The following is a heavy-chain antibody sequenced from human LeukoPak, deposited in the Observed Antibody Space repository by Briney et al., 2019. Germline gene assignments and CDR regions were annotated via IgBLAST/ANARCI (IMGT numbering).Heavy chain of an antibody. D-gene: IGHD2-21*02. CDR3: ARGGSTDSIHSCGGNCYFLDY. V-gene: IGHV1-2*02. J-gene: IGHJ4*02. CDR1: GYTFTGNH. Sequence: ASVKVSCKASGYTFTGNHMHWVRQAPGQGLEWRGWINPNSGGTNYAQKFQGRVIMTRDTSISTAYMELSRLGSDDTAVYYCARGGSTDSIHSCGGNCYFLDYWGQGTLVTVSS. CDR2: INPNSGGT.